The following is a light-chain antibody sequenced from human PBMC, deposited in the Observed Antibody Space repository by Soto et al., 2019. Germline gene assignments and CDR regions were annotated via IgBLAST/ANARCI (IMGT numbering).Light chain of an antibody. J-gene: IGKJ5*01. CDR2: GAS. CDR1: RGVGSNF. Sequence: PGGRATLSCRASRGVGSNFLAWYQQKPGQAPRLLIYGASSRATGIPDRSSGSGSGADFTLTISSLEPEDFAVYYCQQRSSWPITFGQGTRLEIK. CDR3: QQRSSWPIT. V-gene: IGKV3D-20*02.